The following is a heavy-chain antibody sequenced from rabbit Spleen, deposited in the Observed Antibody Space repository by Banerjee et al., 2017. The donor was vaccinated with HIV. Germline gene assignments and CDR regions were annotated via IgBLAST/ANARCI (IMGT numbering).Heavy chain of an antibody. V-gene: IGHV1S45*01. Sequence: QEQLTETGGGLVQPGGSLKLSCKASRFSFSSSDYICWVRQAPGKGLEWISCIASSSSGFTYSATWATGRFTISKTSSTTVTLQMTSLTVADTATYFCARDSAGREDFNLWGPGTLSPS. CDR3: ARDSAGREDFNL. J-gene: IGHJ4*01. D-gene: IGHD4-2*01. CDR2: IASSSSGFT. CDR1: RFSFSSSDY.